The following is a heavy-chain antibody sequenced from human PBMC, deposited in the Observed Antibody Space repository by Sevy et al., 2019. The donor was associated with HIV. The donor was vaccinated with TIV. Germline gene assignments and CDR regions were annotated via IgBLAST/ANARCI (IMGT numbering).Heavy chain of an antibody. V-gene: IGHV1-24*01. J-gene: IGHJ6*02. CDR2: FDPEDGET. D-gene: IGHD5-12*01. CDR1: GYTLTELS. Sequence: ASVKVSCKVSGYTLTELSMHGVRQAPGKGLEWMGGFDPEDGETIYAQMFQGRVTMTEDTSTDTAYMELSSQRSEDTAVYYCATSRGYSGYDYSYYYYGMDVWGQGTTVTVSS. CDR3: ATSRGYSGYDYSYYYYGMDV.